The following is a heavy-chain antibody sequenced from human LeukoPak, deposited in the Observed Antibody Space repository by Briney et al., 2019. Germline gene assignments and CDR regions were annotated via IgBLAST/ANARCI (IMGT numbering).Heavy chain of an antibody. Sequence: SETLSLTCTVSGGSISSSSYYWGWIRQPPGKGLEWIGSIYYSGSTYYNPPLKSRVTISVDTSKNQFSLKLSSVTAADTAVYYCARDLGYSYGYGIIGVFDYWGQGTLVTVSS. D-gene: IGHD5-18*01. V-gene: IGHV4-39*07. J-gene: IGHJ4*02. CDR1: GGSISSSSYY. CDR2: IYYSGST. CDR3: ARDLGYSYGYGIIGVFDY.